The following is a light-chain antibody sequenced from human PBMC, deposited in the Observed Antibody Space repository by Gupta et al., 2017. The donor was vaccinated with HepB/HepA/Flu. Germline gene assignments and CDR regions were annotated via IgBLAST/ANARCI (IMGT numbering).Light chain of an antibody. Sequence: IIMPQSPGTLSLSPGERAPLSCRASQSVSIYLAWYQQRPGQAPRLLIYDASKRATGIPDRFSGSGSGTDFTLTIIGLEPEDFALYYCQQRTDWPTFGGGTKVEI. V-gene: IGKV3-11*01. CDR3: QQRTDWPT. J-gene: IGKJ4*01. CDR2: DAS. CDR1: QSVSIY.